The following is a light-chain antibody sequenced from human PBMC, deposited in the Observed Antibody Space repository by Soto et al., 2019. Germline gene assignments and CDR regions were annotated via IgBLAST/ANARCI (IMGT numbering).Light chain of an antibody. J-gene: IGKJ1*01. CDR1: QSVSSSY. V-gene: IGKV3-20*01. Sequence: EIVLTQSPGTLSLSPGERATLSCRASQSVSSSYLAWYQQKPGQAPRLLIYCASSRATGIPDRFRGSGSGTDFTLTISRLEPEDFAVYYCQQYGSSPWTFGQANKVEIK. CDR2: CAS. CDR3: QQYGSSPWT.